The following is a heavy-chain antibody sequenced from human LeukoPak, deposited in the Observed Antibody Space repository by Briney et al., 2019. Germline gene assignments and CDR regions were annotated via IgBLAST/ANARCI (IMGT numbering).Heavy chain of an antibody. V-gene: IGHV3-9*03. CDR3: AKGHYYDSSAFDY. CDR2: MSGSSGSI. D-gene: IGHD3-22*01. J-gene: IGHJ4*02. Sequence: LEWVSGMSGSSGSIGYADSVKGRFTISRDNAKNSLYLQMNSLRAEDMALYYCAKGHYYDSSAFDYWGQGTLVTVSS.